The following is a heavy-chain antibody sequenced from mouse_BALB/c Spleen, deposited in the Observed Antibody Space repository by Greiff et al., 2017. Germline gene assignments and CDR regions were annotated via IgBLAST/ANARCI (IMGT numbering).Heavy chain of an antibody. CDR2: IWSGGST. Sequence: QVQLQQSGPGLVQPSQSLSITFTVSGFSLTSYGVHWVRQSPGKGLEWLGVIWSGGSTDYNAAFISRLSISKDNSKSQVFFKMNSLQANDTAIYYCARWDDSAWFAYWGQGTLVTVSA. CDR1: GFSLTSYG. D-gene: IGHD2-4*01. V-gene: IGHV2-2*02. CDR3: ARWDDSAWFAY. J-gene: IGHJ3*01.